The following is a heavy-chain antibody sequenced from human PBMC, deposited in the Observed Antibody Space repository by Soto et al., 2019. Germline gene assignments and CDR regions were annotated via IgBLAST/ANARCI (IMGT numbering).Heavy chain of an antibody. Sequence: PXGSLSLSFSASGFRFSNYAMSWVCQAPGKGLEWVSGLSDSGGTTNYADSVKGRFTISRDNSKNTLYLQMNSLRAEDAAVYYCVIAIRLLGYGDLYYFDSWGQGALVTVSS. V-gene: IGHV3-23*01. D-gene: IGHD4-17*01. CDR2: LSDSGGTT. J-gene: IGHJ4*02. CDR1: GFRFSNYA. CDR3: VIAIRLLGYGDLYYFDS.